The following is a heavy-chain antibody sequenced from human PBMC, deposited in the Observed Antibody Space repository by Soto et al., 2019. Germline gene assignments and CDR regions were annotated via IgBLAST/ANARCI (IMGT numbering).Heavy chain of an antibody. J-gene: IGHJ6*03. Sequence: GASVKVSCKASGYTFTGYYMHWVRQAPGQGLERMGWINPNSGGTNYAQKFQGWVTMTRDTSISTAYMELSRLRSDDTAVYYCARGVDFVVVVAASPMGYMDVWGKGTTVTVS. D-gene: IGHD2-15*01. V-gene: IGHV1-2*04. CDR3: ARGVDFVVVVAASPMGYMDV. CDR2: INPNSGGT. CDR1: GYTFTGYY.